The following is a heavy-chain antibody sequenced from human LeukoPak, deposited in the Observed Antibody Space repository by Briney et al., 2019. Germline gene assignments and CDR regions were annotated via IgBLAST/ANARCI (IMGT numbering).Heavy chain of an antibody. CDR3: AKKGYAGSGTYSYYFDY. Sequence: PGGSLRLSCAASGFTFRRNNMHWVRQAPGKGLEWVAFIQYDGNNEYYADSVKARFTVSRDNSKNTLYLQLNSLRAEDTAVYYCAKKGYAGSGTYSYYFDYWGQGALVTVSS. J-gene: IGHJ4*02. CDR2: IQYDGNNE. CDR1: GFTFRRNN. D-gene: IGHD3-10*01. V-gene: IGHV3-30*02.